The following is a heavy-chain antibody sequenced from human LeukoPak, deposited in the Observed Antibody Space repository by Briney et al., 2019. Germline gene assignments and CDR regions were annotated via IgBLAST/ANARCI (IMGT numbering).Heavy chain of an antibody. CDR3: ASIYYYDSSGYYPY. CDR1: GFTFSSYS. D-gene: IGHD3-22*01. V-gene: IGHV3-21*01. Sequence: PGRSLRLSCAASGFTFSSYSMNWVRQAPGKGLEWGSSISSSSSYIYYADSVKGRFTISRDNAKNSLYLQMNSLRAEDTAVYYCASIYYYDSSGYYPYWGQGTLVTVSS. J-gene: IGHJ4*02. CDR2: ISSSSSYI.